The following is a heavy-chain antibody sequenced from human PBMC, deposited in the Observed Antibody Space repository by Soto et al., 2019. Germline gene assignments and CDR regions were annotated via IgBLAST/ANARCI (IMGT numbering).Heavy chain of an antibody. CDR2: IYPGDSDT. Sequence: HGESLKISCKASGYNFNIHWIGWARQMPGKGLEWMGIIYPGDSDTRYSPSLQGQVTISADKSISTAYLQWSSLKASDTAMYYCARLLGTGYYAMDVWGQGTTVNVSS. D-gene: IGHD7-27*01. CDR1: GYNFNIHW. CDR3: ARLLGTGYYAMDV. J-gene: IGHJ6*02. V-gene: IGHV5-51*01.